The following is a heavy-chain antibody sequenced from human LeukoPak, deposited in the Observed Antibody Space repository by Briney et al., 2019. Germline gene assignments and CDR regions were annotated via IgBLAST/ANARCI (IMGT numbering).Heavy chain of an antibody. J-gene: IGHJ6*02. CDR1: AGSINNYYW. CDR2: IYHSGST. V-gene: IGHV4-4*02. CDR3: AKASYYDFWSGYYVPHYYYYGMDV. D-gene: IGHD3-3*01. Sequence: PSETLSLTCTVSAGSINNYYWSWVRQPPGKGLEWIGEIYHSGSTNYNPSLKSRVTISVDKSKNQFSLKLSSVTAADTAVYYCAKASYYDFWSGYYVPHYYYYGMDVWGQGTTVTVSS.